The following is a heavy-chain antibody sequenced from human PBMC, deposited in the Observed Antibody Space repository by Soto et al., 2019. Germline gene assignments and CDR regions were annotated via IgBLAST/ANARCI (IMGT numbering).Heavy chain of an antibody. CDR2: INESGGTT. D-gene: IGHD3-3*01. Sequence: EEQLLESGGGLVEPGGSLRLSCVASGFKFRSYGMAWVRQAPGKGLEWVSDINESGGTTNYVDSVRGRFAISRDNSRNTLDLLMNSLRPEDTAVYYCVKDRATIFGVIWKYGMDVWGQGTTVYVSS. CDR3: VKDRATIFGVIWKYGMDV. V-gene: IGHV3-23*01. CDR1: GFKFRSYG. J-gene: IGHJ6*02.